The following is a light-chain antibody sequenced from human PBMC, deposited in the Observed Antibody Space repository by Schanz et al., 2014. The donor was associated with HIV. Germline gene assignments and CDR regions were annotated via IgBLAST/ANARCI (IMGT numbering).Light chain of an antibody. CDR1: QSIGSW. J-gene: IGKJ3*01. CDR2: KTS. CDR3: QQANSFPLT. V-gene: IGKV1-5*03. Sequence: DIQMTQSPSTLSASVGDRVTLTCRASQSIGSWLAWYQQRPGEAPKLLIYKTSGLESGVPSRFSGSGSGTDFTLTISSLQPEDFATHYCQQANSFPLTFGPGTKVDIK.